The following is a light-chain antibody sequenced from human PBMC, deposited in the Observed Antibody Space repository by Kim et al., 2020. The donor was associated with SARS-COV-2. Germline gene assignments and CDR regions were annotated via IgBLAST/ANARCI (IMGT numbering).Light chain of an antibody. V-gene: IGLV3-19*01. CDR2: GKN. Sequence: SSELTQDPAVSVALGQTVRITCQGDSLRSYYASWYQQKPGQAPVLVIYGKNNRPSGIPDRFSGPSSGNTASLTITGAQAEDEADYYCNSRDSSGPVVFGG. CDR1: SLRSYY. CDR3: NSRDSSGPVV. J-gene: IGLJ2*01.